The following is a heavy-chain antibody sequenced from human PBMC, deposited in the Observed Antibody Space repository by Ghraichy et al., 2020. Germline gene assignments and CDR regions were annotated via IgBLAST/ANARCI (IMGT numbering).Heavy chain of an antibody. CDR2: IFHTGST. CDR1: GGSISNSSYF. D-gene: IGHD2/OR15-2a*01. J-gene: IGHJ4*02. V-gene: IGHV4-39*01. Sequence: GGSISNSSYFWAWIRQPPGKGLEWIGSIFHTGSTYYSPSLRSRVTISVDTSKNQFSLRLSSVTAADTAIYYCTYPKYWGQGTLVTVSS. CDR3: TYPKY.